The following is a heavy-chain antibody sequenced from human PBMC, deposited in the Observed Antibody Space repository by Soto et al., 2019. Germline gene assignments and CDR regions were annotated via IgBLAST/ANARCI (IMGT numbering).Heavy chain of an antibody. Sequence: SETLSLTCTVSGGSISSYYWSWIRQPPGKGLEWIGYIYYSGSTNYNPSLKSRVTISVDTSKNQFSLKLSSVTAADTAVYYCASSGFNYYDSSGYPDDAFDIWGQGTMVTVSS. D-gene: IGHD3-22*01. J-gene: IGHJ3*02. CDR1: GGSISSYY. V-gene: IGHV4-59*01. CDR3: ASSGFNYYDSSGYPDDAFDI. CDR2: IYYSGST.